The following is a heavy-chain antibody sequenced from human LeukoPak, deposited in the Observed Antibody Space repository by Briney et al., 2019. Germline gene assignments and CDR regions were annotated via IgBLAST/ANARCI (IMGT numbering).Heavy chain of an antibody. CDR1: GYSFASYW. J-gene: IGHJ4*02. D-gene: IGHD5-12*01. Sequence: RGESLQISCQGSGYSFASYWIGWVRQVPGKGLEWMGIIYPGDSDTRYSPSFQGQVTISADKSISTAYLQWSSLKASDTAMYYCASSGGGYRQHLGYWGQGTLVTVSS. CDR3: ASSGGGYRQHLGY. V-gene: IGHV5-51*01. CDR2: IYPGDSDT.